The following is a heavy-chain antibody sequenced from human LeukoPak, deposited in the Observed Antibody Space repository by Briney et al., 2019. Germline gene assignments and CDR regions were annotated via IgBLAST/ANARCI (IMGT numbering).Heavy chain of an antibody. CDR2: IYYSGST. D-gene: IGHD2-2*03. J-gene: IGHJ3*02. Sequence: PSETLSLTCTVSGGSISSSSYYWGWIRQPPGKGLEWIGSIYYSGSTYCNPSLKSRVTISVDTSKNQFSLKLSSVTAADTAVYYCARHGYCSSTSCLGDAFDIWGQGTMVTVSS. V-gene: IGHV4-39*01. CDR3: ARHGYCSSTSCLGDAFDI. CDR1: GGSISSSSYY.